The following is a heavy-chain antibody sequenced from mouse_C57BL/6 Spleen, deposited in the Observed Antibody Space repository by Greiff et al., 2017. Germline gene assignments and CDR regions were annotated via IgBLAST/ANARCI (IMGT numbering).Heavy chain of an antibody. V-gene: IGHV2-2*01. J-gene: IGHJ4*01. CDR1: GFSLTSYG. CDR2: IWSGGST. D-gene: IGHD2-5*01. Sequence: VQLQQSGPGLVQPSQSLSITCTVSGFSLTSYGVHWVRQSPGKGLEWLGVIWSGGSTDYNAAFISRLSISKDNSKSKVFFKMNSLQSDDTAIYYCARDLYSKGAMDDRGQGTSVTVSS. CDR3: ARDLYSKGAMDD.